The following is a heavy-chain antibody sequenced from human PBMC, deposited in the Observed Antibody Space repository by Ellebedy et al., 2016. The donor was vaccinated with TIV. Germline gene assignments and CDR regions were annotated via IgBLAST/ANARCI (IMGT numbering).Heavy chain of an antibody. D-gene: IGHD5-18*01. CDR2: ISSTSNHI. CDR1: GFTFSYSS. CDR3: ARANTAMVRRNHMDV. V-gene: IGHV3-21*01. Sequence: GESLKISCAASGFTFSYSSMNWVRQAPGKGLEWVSSISSTSNHIYYADSVKGRFTISRENAKNSLYLQMDSLRAEDTAVYYCARANTAMVRRNHMDVWGQGTTVTVSS. J-gene: IGHJ6*02.